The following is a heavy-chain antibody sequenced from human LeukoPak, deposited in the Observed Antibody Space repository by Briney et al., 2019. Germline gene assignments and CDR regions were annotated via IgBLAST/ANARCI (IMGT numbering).Heavy chain of an antibody. Sequence: GGSLRLSCAASGFTFSSHWMHWVRQAPGKGLVWVSRIKSDGSTTSYADSVKGRFTISRDNAKNTLYLQMNSLRAEDTSVYYCTRSPVGGNWFDPWGQGTLVTVSS. CDR3: TRSPVGGNWFDP. CDR1: GFTFSSHW. V-gene: IGHV3-74*01. CDR2: IKSDGSTT. J-gene: IGHJ5*02.